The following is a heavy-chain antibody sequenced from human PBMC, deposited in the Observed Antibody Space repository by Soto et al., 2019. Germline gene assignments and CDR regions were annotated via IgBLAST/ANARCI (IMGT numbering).Heavy chain of an antibody. CDR2: IYHSGST. J-gene: IGHJ6*02. CDR1: GGSISSSNW. CDR3: ARERPQGYGMDV. V-gene: IGHV4-4*02. Sequence: QVQLLESGPGLVKPSGTLSLTCAVSGGSISSSNWWGWFRQPPGRGLEWIGEIYHSGSTNYIPSLKSRGIISVDASKNQFALRLSSVTAADTALSYGARERPQGYGMDVWGQGTTVTVSS.